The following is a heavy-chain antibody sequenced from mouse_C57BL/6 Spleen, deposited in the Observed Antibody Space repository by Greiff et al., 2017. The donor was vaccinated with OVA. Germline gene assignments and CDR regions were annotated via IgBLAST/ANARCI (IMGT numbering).Heavy chain of an antibody. CDR1: GYTFTSYW. D-gene: IGHD2-4*01. CDR2: IHPSDSDT. CDR3: AIGDYDGYFDV. Sequence: QVQLQQPGAELVKPGASVKVSCKASGYTFTSYWMHWVKQRPGQGLEWIGRIHPSDSDTNYNQKFKGKATLTVEKSSSTAYLQLSSLTSEDSAVYYCAIGDYDGYFDVWGTGTTVTVSS. V-gene: IGHV1-74*01. J-gene: IGHJ1*03.